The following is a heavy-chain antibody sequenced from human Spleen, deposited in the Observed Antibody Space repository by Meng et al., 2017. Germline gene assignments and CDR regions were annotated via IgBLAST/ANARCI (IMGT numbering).Heavy chain of an antibody. J-gene: IGHJ4*02. Sequence: HVPLTHSGQGLGQPSGTLSLTCSVSGGSISTNNWWTWVRQPPGKGLEWIGEINHRGNTNYNSFLESRATISVDTSQNNLSLKLSSVTAADSAVYYCARGPTTMAHDFDYWGQGTLVTVSS. CDR3: ARGPTTMAHDFDY. CDR1: GGSISTNNW. V-gene: IGHV4-4*02. D-gene: IGHD4-11*01. CDR2: INHRGNT.